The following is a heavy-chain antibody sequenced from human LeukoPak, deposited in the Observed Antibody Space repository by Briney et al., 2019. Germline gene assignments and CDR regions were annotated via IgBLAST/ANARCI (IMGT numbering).Heavy chain of an antibody. CDR1: GFTFSSYA. CDR3: AKAYYYDSSGLPYYFDY. D-gene: IGHD3-22*01. CDR2: ISGSGGST. V-gene: IGHV3-23*01. J-gene: IGHJ4*02. Sequence: GGSLRLSCAASGFTFSSYAMSWVRQAPGKGLEWVSAISGSGGSTYYADSVEGRFTISRDNSKNTLYLQMNSLRAEDTAVYYCAKAYYYDSSGLPYYFDYWGQGTLVTVSS.